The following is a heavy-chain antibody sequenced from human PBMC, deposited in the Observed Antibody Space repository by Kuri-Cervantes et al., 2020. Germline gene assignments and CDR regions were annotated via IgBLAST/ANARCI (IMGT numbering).Heavy chain of an antibody. Sequence: GGSLRLSCAASGFTFSSYGMNWVRQPPGKGLEWISVVYSGGSSHYAESVKGRFTISRDNAKNSLYLQMNSLRAEDTAVYYCAREWALDVWGKGTTVTVSS. V-gene: IGHV3-21*01. J-gene: IGHJ6*04. CDR3: AREWALDV. CDR2: VYSGGSS. CDR1: GFTFSSYG. D-gene: IGHD1-26*01.